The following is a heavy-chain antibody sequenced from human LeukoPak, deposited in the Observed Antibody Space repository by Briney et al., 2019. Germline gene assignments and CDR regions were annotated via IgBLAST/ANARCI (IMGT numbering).Heavy chain of an antibody. CDR3: AREETETPEQLRYFDWQLKHNWFDP. D-gene: IGHD3-9*01. CDR1: GGSISSSSYY. J-gene: IGHJ5*02. Sequence: NPSETLSLTCTVSGGSISSSSYYWGWIRQPPGKGLEWIGSIYYSGSTYYNPSLKSRVTISVDTSKNQFSLKLSSVTAADTAVYYCAREETETPEQLRYFDWQLKHNWFDPWGQGTLVTVSS. V-gene: IGHV4-39*07. CDR2: IYYSGST.